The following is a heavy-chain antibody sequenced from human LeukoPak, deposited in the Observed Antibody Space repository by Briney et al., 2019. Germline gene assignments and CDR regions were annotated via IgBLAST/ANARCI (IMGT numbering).Heavy chain of an antibody. CDR3: ARAVYYDFWSGYAFDI. D-gene: IGHD3-3*01. CDR1: GGTFSSYT. Sequence: SVKVSCKASGGTFSSYTISWVRQAPGQGPEWMGRIIPILGIANYAQKFQGRVTITADKSTSTAYMELSSLRSEDTAVYYCARAVYYDFWSGYAFDIWGQGTMVTVSS. J-gene: IGHJ3*02. CDR2: IIPILGIA. V-gene: IGHV1-69*02.